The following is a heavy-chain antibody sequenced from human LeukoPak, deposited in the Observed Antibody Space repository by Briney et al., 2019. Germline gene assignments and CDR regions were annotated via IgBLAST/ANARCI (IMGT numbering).Heavy chain of an antibody. CDR3: ARVSGNYYRWFDS. CDR1: GFTFSSYA. D-gene: IGHD1-26*01. CDR2: IKQDGSEK. Sequence: GGSLRLSCAASGFTFSSYAMSWVRQAPGKGLEWVANIKQDGSEKYYVDSVKGRFTISRDNAKNSLYLQMNSLRAEDTAVYYCARVSGNYYRWFDSWGQGTLVTVSS. V-gene: IGHV3-7*03. J-gene: IGHJ5*01.